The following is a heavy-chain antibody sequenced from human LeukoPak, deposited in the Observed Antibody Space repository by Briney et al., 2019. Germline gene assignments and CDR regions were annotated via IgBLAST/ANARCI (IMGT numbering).Heavy chain of an antibody. V-gene: IGHV3-23*01. J-gene: IGHJ4*02. CDR3: AKDMRFDWTPYHFDY. Sequence: GGSLRLSCAASGFTFSSYAMSWVRQAPGKGLEWVSAISGSGGSTYYADSVKGRFTISRDNSKNTLYLQMNSLRAEDTAVYYCAKDMRFDWTPYHFDYWGQGTLVTVSS. CDR1: GFTFSSYA. D-gene: IGHD3-9*01. CDR2: ISGSGGST.